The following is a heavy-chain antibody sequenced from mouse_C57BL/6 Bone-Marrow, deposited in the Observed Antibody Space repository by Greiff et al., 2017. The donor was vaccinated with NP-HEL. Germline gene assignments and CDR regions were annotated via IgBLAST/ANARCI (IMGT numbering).Heavy chain of an antibody. J-gene: IGHJ4*01. V-gene: IGHV1-80*01. CDR1: GYAFSSYW. D-gene: IGHD1-1*01. CDR3: ARSAYYYGFMDY. CDR2: IYPGDGDT. Sequence: VQLHQSGAELVKPGASVKISCKASGYAFSSYWMNWVKQRPGKGLEWIGQIYPGDGDTNYNGKFKGKATLTADKSSSTAYMQLSSLTSEDSAVYFCARSAYYYGFMDYWGQGTSVTVSS.